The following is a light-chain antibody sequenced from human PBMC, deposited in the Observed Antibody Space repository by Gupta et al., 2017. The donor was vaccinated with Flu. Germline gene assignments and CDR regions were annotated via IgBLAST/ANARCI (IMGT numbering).Light chain of an antibody. Sequence: EIVLTQSPATLSLSPGERATLSCRASQSVSSHLAWYQQKPGQAPRLLIYAASSRATGIPARFSGSGSGTDFTLTISSLEPEDFAVYYCQQRSSWPLSFGGGTKVEIK. V-gene: IGKV3-11*01. CDR1: QSVSSH. J-gene: IGKJ4*01. CDR2: AAS. CDR3: QQRSSWPLS.